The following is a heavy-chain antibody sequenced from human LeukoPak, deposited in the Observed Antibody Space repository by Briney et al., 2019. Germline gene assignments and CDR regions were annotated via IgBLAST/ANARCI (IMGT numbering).Heavy chain of an antibody. Sequence: GESLQISCKGSGYSFTSYWIGWVRQMPGKGLEWMGIIYPGDSDTRYSPSFQGQVTISADKSISTAYLQWSSLKASDTAMYYCARISLLWFGELPTNIDYWGQGTLVTVSS. D-gene: IGHD3-10*01. CDR2: IYPGDSDT. CDR3: ARISLLWFGELPTNIDY. V-gene: IGHV5-51*01. J-gene: IGHJ4*02. CDR1: GYSFTSYW.